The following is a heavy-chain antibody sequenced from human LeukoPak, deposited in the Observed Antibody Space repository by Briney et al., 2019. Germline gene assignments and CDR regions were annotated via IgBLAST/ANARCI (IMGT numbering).Heavy chain of an antibody. CDR2: IHYSGNT. CDR1: GGSISSYY. J-gene: IGHJ3*02. D-gene: IGHD3-10*01. Sequence: SETLSLTCTVSGGSISSYYWSWIRQPPGKGLEWIGYIHYSGNTNYNPSLKSRVTISVDTSTTQFSLKLSSVAAADTAVYYRARLGVGGGGFDIWGQGTMVTVSS. CDR3: ARLGVGGGGFDI. V-gene: IGHV4-59*01.